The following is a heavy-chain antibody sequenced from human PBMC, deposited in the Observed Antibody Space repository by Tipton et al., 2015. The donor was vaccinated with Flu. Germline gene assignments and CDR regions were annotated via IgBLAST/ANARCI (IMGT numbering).Heavy chain of an antibody. CDR3: ARFISIAAVADY. Sequence: TLSLTCTVSGYSISSGYYWGWIRQPPGKGLEWIGSIYHSGSTYYNPSLKSRVTISVDTSKNQFSLKLSPVTAADTAVYYCARFISIAAVADYWGQGTLVTVSS. D-gene: IGHD6-13*01. CDR2: IYHSGST. V-gene: IGHV4-38-2*02. J-gene: IGHJ4*02. CDR1: GYSISSGYY.